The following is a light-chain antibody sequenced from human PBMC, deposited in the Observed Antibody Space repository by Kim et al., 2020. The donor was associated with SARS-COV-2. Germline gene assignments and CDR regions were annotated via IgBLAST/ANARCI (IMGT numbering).Light chain of an antibody. CDR3: HQYNDWHT. J-gene: IGKJ2*01. CDR1: QNVSSD. CDR2: GAS. Sequence: EVVMTQSPATLSVSPGERATLSCRASQNVSSDLAWFQQKPGQAPRLLIYGASTRATGIPDRFSGRGSGTEFTLSISSLQSEDFTVYYCHQYNDWHTFGQGTKVDIK. V-gene: IGKV3D-15*01.